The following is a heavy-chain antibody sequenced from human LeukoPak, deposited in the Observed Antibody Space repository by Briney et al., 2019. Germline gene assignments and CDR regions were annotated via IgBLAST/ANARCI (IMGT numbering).Heavy chain of an antibody. D-gene: IGHD3-3*01. Sequence: GGSLRLSCAASGFTFSSYAMSWVRRAPGKGLEWVSAISGSGGSTYYADSVKGRFTISRDNSKNTLYLQMNSLRAEDTAVYYCAKVATIFGVVIIASGYYFDYWGQGTLVTVSS. CDR3: AKVATIFGVVIIASGYYFDY. J-gene: IGHJ4*02. V-gene: IGHV3-23*01. CDR2: ISGSGGST. CDR1: GFTFSSYA.